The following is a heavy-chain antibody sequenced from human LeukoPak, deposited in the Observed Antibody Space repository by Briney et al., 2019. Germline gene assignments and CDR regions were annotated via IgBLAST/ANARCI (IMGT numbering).Heavy chain of an antibody. V-gene: IGHV6-1*01. CDR3: ARALERYYFDF. J-gene: IGHJ4*02. CDR2: TYYMSKWFH. D-gene: IGHD1-1*01. CDR1: GDTVSGNSGA. Sequence: SQTLSLTCAISGDTVSGNSGAWIWIRQSPSRGLEWLGRTYYMSKWFHEYAVSVKGRIIISPVTANNQFSLHLSSVTADDTGVYYCARALERYYFDFWGQGTLVTVSS.